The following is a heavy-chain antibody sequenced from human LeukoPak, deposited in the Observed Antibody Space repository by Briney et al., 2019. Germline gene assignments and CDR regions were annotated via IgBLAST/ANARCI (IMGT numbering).Heavy chain of an antibody. CDR2: INHSGST. CDR1: GASFSGYY. D-gene: IGHD3-10*01. J-gene: IGHJ3*01. Sequence: SETLSLTCAVYGASFSGYYWSWIRQPPGKGLEWIGEINHSGSTNYNPSLKSRVTISVDTSKNQFSLKLSSVTAADTAVYYCARVSLVREPGAFDLWGQGTMVTVSS. CDR3: ARVSLVREPGAFDL. V-gene: IGHV4-34*01.